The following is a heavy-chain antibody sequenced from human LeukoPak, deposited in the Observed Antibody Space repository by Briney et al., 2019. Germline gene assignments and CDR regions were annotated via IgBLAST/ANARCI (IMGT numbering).Heavy chain of an antibody. CDR1: GYTLTELS. CDR3: ARFVSAGDSSGYSDY. J-gene: IGHJ4*02. V-gene: IGHV1-69*13. CDR2: IIPIFGTA. Sequence: GASVKVSCKVSGYTLTELSMHWVRQAPGQGLEWMGGIIPIFGTANYAQKFQGRVTITADESTSTAYMELSSLRSEDTAVYYCARFVSAGDSSGYSDYWGQGTLVTVSS. D-gene: IGHD3-22*01.